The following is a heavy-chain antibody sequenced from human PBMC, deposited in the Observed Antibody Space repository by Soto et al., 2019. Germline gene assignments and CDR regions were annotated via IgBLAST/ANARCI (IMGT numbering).Heavy chain of an antibody. Sequence: QVQLVQSGAEVKKPGASVKVSCKASGYTFTSYAMHWVRQAPGQRLEWMGWINAGNGNTKYSQKFQGRGAITRDTTASTAYMDLSGLRSEETAVYYGADSFTVPASLGYWGQGTLVTVSS. CDR2: INAGNGNT. D-gene: IGHD2-2*01. CDR1: GYTFTSYA. V-gene: IGHV1-3*01. CDR3: ADSFTVPASLGY. J-gene: IGHJ4*02.